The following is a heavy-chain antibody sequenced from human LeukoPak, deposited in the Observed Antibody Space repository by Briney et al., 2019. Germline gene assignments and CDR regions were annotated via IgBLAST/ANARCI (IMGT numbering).Heavy chain of an antibody. CDR3: ARDRRAGQSGYWFDP. Sequence: PSETLSLTCTVSGGSISSYYWSWIRQPPGKGLEWLGYIHYSGSTYYNPSLKSRVTISVDTSKNQFSLKVTSVTAADAAVYYCARDRRAGQSGYWFDPWGQGTLVTVSS. CDR1: GGSISSYY. CDR2: IHYSGST. V-gene: IGHV4-59*01. J-gene: IGHJ5*02. D-gene: IGHD3-22*01.